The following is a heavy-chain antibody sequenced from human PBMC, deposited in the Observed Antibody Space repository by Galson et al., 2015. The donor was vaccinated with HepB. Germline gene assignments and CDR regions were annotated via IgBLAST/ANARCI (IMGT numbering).Heavy chain of an antibody. CDR1: GLSLSTSGMR. Sequence: GLSLSTSGMRVSWIRQPPGKALEWLARIDWDDDKFYSTSLKTRLTISKDTSKNQVVLTMTNMDPVDTATYYCARMGRDRSTSYSRTYWYFDLWGRGTLVTVSS. V-gene: IGHV2-70*04. CDR2: IDWDDDK. CDR3: ARMGRDRSTSYSRTYWYFDL. D-gene: IGHD3-22*01. J-gene: IGHJ2*01.